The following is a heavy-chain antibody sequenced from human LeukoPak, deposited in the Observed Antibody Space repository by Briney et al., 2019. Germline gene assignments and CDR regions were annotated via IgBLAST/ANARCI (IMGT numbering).Heavy chain of an antibody. V-gene: IGHV3-11*04. D-gene: IGHD4-17*01. CDR1: GFTFSDSY. Sequence: GGSLRLSCAASGFTFSDSYMSWIRQAPGKGLEWVSSISSTGSYIYYADSVRGRFTISRDNAKNSLYLQMNSLRAEDTAVYYCAREVYGDYDYFDYWGQGTPVTVSS. J-gene: IGHJ4*02. CDR3: AREVYGDYDYFDY. CDR2: ISSTGSYI.